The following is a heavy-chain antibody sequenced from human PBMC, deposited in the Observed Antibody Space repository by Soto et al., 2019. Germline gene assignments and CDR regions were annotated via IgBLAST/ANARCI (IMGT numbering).Heavy chain of an antibody. Sequence: QVQLVESGGGLVKPGGSLRLSCAASGFTFSDYYRSWIRQAPGKGLEWVSYISSSGSTIYYADSVKGRFTISRDNAKNSLYLQMNSLRAEDSAVYYCARDLELSNWNYRVSYAFDIWGQVTMVTVSS. D-gene: IGHD1-7*01. CDR1: GFTFSDYY. J-gene: IGHJ3*02. CDR3: ARDLELSNWNYRVSYAFDI. CDR2: ISSSGSTI. V-gene: IGHV3-11*01.